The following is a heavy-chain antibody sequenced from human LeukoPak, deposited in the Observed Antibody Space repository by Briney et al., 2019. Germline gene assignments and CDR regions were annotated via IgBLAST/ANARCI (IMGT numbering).Heavy chain of an antibody. D-gene: IGHD3-9*01. J-gene: IGHJ6*03. Sequence: GASAKVSCKASGYTFTGYYMHWVRQAPGQGLEWMGWINPNSGGTNYAQKFQGRVTMTRDTSISTAYMELSRLRSDDTAVYYCARDLGVRYFDWLPPLYYYYMDVWGKGTTVTISS. CDR1: GYTFTGYY. CDR3: ARDLGVRYFDWLPPLYYYYMDV. CDR2: INPNSGGT. V-gene: IGHV1-2*02.